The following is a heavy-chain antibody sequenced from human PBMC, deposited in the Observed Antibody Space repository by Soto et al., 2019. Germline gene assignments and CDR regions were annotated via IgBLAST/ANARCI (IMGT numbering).Heavy chain of an antibody. CDR3: AKAGGGNSIGAFDI. J-gene: IGHJ3*02. CDR1: GFTFSSYG. Sequence: PGGYLRLSCAASGFTFSSYGMHWVRQAPGKGLEWVAVISYDGSNKYYADSVKGRFTISRDNSKNTLYLQMNSLRAEDTAVYYCAKAGGGNSIGAFDIWGQGTMVTVSS. D-gene: IGHD2-21*02. CDR2: ISYDGSNK. V-gene: IGHV3-30*18.